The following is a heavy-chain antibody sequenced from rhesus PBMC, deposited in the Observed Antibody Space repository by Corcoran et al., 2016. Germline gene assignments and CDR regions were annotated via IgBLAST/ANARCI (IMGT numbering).Heavy chain of an antibody. CDR3: ARGQAAAGGY. CDR1: GYSISSNY. Sequence: QVQLQESGPGLVKPSETLSLTCAVSGYSISSNYWSWIRQPPGKGLEWIGYIYVSSGSTYYNPSLKSRVTNSIDTSKNQFSLKLSAVTAADTAVYYCARGQAAAGGYWGQGVLVTVSS. V-gene: IGHV4S7*01. D-gene: IGHD6-25*01. J-gene: IGHJ4*01. CDR2: IYVSSGST.